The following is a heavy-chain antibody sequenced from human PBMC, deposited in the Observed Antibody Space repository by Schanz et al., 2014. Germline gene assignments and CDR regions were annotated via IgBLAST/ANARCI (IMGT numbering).Heavy chain of an antibody. CDR2: IWYDGSNK. CDR3: AKGRFGELSAFDI. Sequence: VQLVESGGDLVQPGGSLRLSCAASGFTFSSYGMHWVRQAPGKGLEWVAVIWYDGSNKYYADSVKGRFTISRDNSKNTLYLQMNSLRAEDTAVYYCAKGRFGELSAFDIWGQGTMVTVSS. D-gene: IGHD3-10*01. J-gene: IGHJ3*02. CDR1: GFTFSSYG. V-gene: IGHV3-33*06.